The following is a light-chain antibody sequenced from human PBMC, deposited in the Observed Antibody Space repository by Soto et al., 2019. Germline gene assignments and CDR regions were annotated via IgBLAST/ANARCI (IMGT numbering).Light chain of an antibody. Sequence: DIQMPQSPSSLSASVGDRVTITCQASQDIRNYLNWYQQKPGKAPKLLIYDASNLETGVPSRFSGSGPGTDFTFTISSLQPEDIATYYCQQYDKLPRTFGGGTKVDIK. CDR3: QQYDKLPRT. J-gene: IGKJ4*01. CDR2: DAS. CDR1: QDIRNY. V-gene: IGKV1-33*01.